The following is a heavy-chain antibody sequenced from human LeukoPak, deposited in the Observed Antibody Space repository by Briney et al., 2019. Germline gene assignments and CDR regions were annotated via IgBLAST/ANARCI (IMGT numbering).Heavy chain of an antibody. CDR1: GGTFSSYA. V-gene: IGHV1-69*05. Sequence: SVTVSFKASGGTFSSYAISWVRPAPGQGLEWMGGIIPIFGTANYAQKFQGRVTITTDESTSTAYMELSSLRSEDTAVYYCATSGDFWSGYYSSRWFDPWGQGTLVTVSS. CDR2: IIPIFGTA. J-gene: IGHJ5*02. CDR3: ATSGDFWSGYYSSRWFDP. D-gene: IGHD3-3*01.